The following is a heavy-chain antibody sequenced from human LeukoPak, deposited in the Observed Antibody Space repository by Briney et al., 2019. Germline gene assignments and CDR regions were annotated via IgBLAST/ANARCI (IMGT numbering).Heavy chain of an antibody. D-gene: IGHD4-17*01. CDR1: GFTFSSYW. Sequence: GGSLRLSCAASGFTFSSYWMHWVRQAPGKGLVWVSRINSDGSSTSYADSVKGRFTISRDNAKNTLYLQMNSLRAEDTAVYYCARGSGDHSLDYWGQGTLVTVSS. CDR3: ARGSGDHSLDY. CDR2: INSDGSST. V-gene: IGHV3-74*01. J-gene: IGHJ4*02.